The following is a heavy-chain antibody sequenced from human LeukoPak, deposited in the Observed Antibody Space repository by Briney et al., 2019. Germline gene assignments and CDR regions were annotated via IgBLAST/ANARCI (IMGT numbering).Heavy chain of an antibody. CDR2: IIPIFGTA. D-gene: IGHD2-2*01. CDR1: GGTFSSYA. CDR3: AKFVPAPHENDY. V-gene: IGHV1-69*13. Sequence: GASVNVSCKASGGTFSSYAISWVRQAPGQGLEWMGGIIPIFGTANYAQKFQGRVTITADESTSTAYMELSSLRSEDTAVYYCAKFVPAPHENDYWGQGTLVTVSS. J-gene: IGHJ4*02.